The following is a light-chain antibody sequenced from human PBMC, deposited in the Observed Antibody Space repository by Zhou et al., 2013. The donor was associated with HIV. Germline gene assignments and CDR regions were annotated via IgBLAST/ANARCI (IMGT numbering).Light chain of an antibody. CDR2: DAS. CDR1: QNINAN. V-gene: IGKV3D-15*01. Sequence: VMTQSPATLSVSPGGRASLSCRASQNINANLAWYQQRPGQAPRLLMYDASTRATGIPDRFSGSGSGTDFTLTISSLEPEDFAVYYCQQYANTPPITFGGGTKVDIK. CDR3: QQYANTPPIT. J-gene: IGKJ4*01.